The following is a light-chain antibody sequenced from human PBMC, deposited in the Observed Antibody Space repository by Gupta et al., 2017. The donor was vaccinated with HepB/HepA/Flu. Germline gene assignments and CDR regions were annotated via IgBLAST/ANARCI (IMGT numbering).Light chain of an antibody. CDR3: MQGTFWRS. V-gene: IGKV2-30*02. CDR2: KVS. CDR1: QSLVHTDGNIF. J-gene: IGKJ1*01. Sequence: VVMTQYPLSLPVTLGQSASISCKSSQSLVHTDGNIFLNWFHQRPGQSPRRLIYKVSNRDSGVPDRFSGSGSDTDFTLKISRVEAEDVGVYYCMQGTFWRSFGQGTKVEI.